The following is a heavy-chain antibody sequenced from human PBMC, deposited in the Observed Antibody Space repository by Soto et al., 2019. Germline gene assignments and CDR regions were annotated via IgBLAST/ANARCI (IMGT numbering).Heavy chain of an antibody. CDR2: IDWDDDK. J-gene: IGHJ5*01. V-gene: IGHV2-70*01. Sequence: APTLVIPRHTLTLPCTFSGFSLSTSVMCVSWIRQPPGKSLEVLALIDWDDDKYYSTSLKTRLSISTDTSKNQVVLPMTNMDSVDKATYYSARLHPPYDAGYGSEGSTGFDSWGQGTLVIVYS. CDR1: GFSLSTSVMC. D-gene: IGHD5-12*01. CDR3: ARLHPPYDAGYGSEGSTGFDS.